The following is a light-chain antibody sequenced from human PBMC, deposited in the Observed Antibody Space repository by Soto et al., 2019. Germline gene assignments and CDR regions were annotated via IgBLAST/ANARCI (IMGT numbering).Light chain of an antibody. J-gene: IGKJ1*01. CDR1: QSISSW. Sequence: IQLTQSPSSLSASVGDRVTITCRASQSISSWLAWYQQKPGKAPKLLIYDASSLESGVPSRFSGSGSGTEFTLTISSLQPDDFATYYCQQYNSYSWTFGQVTKVDIK. CDR3: QQYNSYSWT. V-gene: IGKV1-5*01. CDR2: DAS.